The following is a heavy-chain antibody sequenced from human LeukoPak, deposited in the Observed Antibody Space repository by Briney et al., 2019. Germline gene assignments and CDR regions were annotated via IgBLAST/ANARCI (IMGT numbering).Heavy chain of an antibody. V-gene: IGHV3-21*06. D-gene: IGHD2/OR15-2a*01. CDR2: ISSSNTYI. J-gene: IGHJ4*02. CDR3: ARGFSSQSPFDY. Sequence: GGSLRLSCAASGFTFSSYTMNWVRQAPGKGLEWVSSISSSNTYIYYADSVRGRFTISRDNAKNALYLQMNSLRAEDTAVFYCARGFSSQSPFDYWGQGTLVTVSS. CDR1: GFTFSSYT.